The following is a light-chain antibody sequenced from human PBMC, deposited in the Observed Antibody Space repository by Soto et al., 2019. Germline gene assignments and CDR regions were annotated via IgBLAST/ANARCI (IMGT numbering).Light chain of an antibody. CDR1: SSDVGGYNF. J-gene: IGLJ2*01. CDR3: SSYAGSSIPVA. V-gene: IGLV2-8*01. Sequence: QSALTQPPSASGSPGQSVTISCTGASSDVGGYNFVSWYQQHPGKAPKLMIYDVTKRPSGVPDRFSGSKSGNTASLTVSGRQVDDEADYYCSSYAGSSIPVAFGGGTKLTVL. CDR2: DVT.